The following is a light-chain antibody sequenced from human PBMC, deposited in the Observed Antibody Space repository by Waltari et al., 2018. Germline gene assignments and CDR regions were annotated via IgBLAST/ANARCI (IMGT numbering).Light chain of an antibody. CDR3: AAWDDSLNGV. V-gene: IGLV1-40*01. CDR1: SSNIGAGYD. Sequence: QSVLTQPPSVSGAPGQRVTISCTGSSSNIGAGYDVHWYQQLPGTAPKLLIYDNNNRPPGVPDRVSGSKSGTSASLDISGLQSEDEADYYCAAWDDSLNGVFGGGTKLTVL. CDR2: DNN. J-gene: IGLJ3*02.